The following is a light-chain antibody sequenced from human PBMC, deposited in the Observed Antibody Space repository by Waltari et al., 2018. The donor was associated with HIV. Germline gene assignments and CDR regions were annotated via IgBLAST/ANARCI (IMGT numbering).Light chain of an antibody. J-gene: IGLJ3*02. V-gene: IGLV7-46*01. CDR3: LLSYSGARV. CDR2: DAS. Sequence: QAVVTQEPSLTVSPGGTVTLTCGPSPGPVTRGHYPSWFQQKPGQAPKTLIYDASNKHSWTPARFSGSLLGGKTALTLSGAQPEDEAEYYCLLSYSGARVFGGGTKLTVL. CDR1: PGPVTRGHY.